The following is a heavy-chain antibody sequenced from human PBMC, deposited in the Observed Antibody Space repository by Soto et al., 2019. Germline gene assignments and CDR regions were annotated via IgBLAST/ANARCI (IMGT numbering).Heavy chain of an antibody. Sequence: QVQLVQSGAEVKKPGSSVKVSCKVSGGTFSSYAIGWVRQAPGQGLEWMGGIIPITGTVNYAQKFQGRVTITADDSTTTVYMELSRMRAEDTAVYYCASEYSSSAKYLSFDVWGRGTLVTVSA. CDR2: IIPITGTV. V-gene: IGHV1-69*01. J-gene: IGHJ2*01. CDR3: ASEYSSSAKYLSFDV. CDR1: GGTFSSYA. D-gene: IGHD6-6*01.